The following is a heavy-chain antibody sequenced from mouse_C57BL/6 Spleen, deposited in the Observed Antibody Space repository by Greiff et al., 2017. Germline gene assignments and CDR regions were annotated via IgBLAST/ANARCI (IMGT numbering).Heavy chain of an antibody. D-gene: IGHD3-2*02. V-gene: IGHV1-59*01. J-gene: IGHJ4*01. CDR3: ARSGGSSGPYAMDY. Sequence: QVQLQQPGAELVRPGTSVKLSCKASGYTFTSYWMHWVKQRPGQGLEWIGVIDPSDSYTNYNQKFKGKATLTVDTSSSTAYMQLSSLTSEDSAVYYCARSGGSSGPYAMDYWGQGTSVTVSS. CDR2: IDPSDSYT. CDR1: GYTFTSYW.